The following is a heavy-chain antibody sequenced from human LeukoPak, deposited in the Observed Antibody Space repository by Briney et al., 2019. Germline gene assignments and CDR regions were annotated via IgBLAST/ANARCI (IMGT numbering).Heavy chain of an antibody. D-gene: IGHD1-1*01. V-gene: IGHV4-61*02. J-gene: IGHJ6*03. CDR3: ARSSTTGTFGYYYYYYMDV. Sequence: PSETLSLTCTVSGGSISSGSYYWSWIRQPAGKGLEWIGRIYTSGSTNYNPSLKSRVTISVDTSKNQFSLKLSSVTAADTAVYYCARSSTTGTFGYYYYYYMDVWGKGTTVTVSS. CDR2: IYTSGST. CDR1: GGSISSGSYY.